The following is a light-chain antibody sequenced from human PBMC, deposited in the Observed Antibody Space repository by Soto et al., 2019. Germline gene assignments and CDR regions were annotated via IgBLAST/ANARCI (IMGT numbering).Light chain of an antibody. CDR1: SSDVGGYNY. V-gene: IGLV2-14*01. J-gene: IGLJ1*01. CDR2: DVS. Sequence: LAQPASVSGSPGQSITISCTGTSSDVGGYNYVSWYQQHPGKAPKFMIYDVSNRPSGVSNRFSGSKSGNTASLTISGLQAEDEADYYCSSYTTSNTRQIVFGTGTKVTVL. CDR3: SSYTTSNTRQIV.